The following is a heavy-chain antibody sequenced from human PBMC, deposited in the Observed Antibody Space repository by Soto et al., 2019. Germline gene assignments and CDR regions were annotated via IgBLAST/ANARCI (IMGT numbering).Heavy chain of an antibody. J-gene: IGHJ4*02. V-gene: IGHV3-66*04. CDR3: ARHGYNYGGGYFDY. D-gene: IGHD5-18*01. CDR2: IYSGGST. CDR1: GVTVSSNY. Sequence: EVQLVESGGGLVQPVGSLRLSWADSGVTVSSNYMSWVRRAPGKGREWVSVIYSGGSTYYADSVKGRFTISRDNSKNTLYLQMNSLRAEDTAVYYCARHGYNYGGGYFDYWGQGTLVTVSS.